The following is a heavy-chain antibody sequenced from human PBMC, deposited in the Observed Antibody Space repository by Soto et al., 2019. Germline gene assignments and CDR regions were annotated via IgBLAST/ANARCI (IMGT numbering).Heavy chain of an antibody. D-gene: IGHD3-3*01. J-gene: IGHJ2*01. CDR1: GYTFTIYY. Sequence: QVQLVQSGAEVKKPGASVKVSCKASGYTFTIYYMHWVRQAPGQGLEWMGWINPDSGGTKYAQKFQGGVTMTRDTSISTVYMELSRLRSDDTAVYYCAREIRSGYYKYWDFDLWGRGTLVTVSS. CDR3: AREIRSGYYKYWDFDL. CDR2: INPDSGGT. V-gene: IGHV1-2*02.